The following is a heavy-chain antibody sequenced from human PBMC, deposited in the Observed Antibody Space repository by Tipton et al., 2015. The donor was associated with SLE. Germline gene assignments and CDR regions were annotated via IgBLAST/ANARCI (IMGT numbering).Heavy chain of an antibody. CDR1: GGSFSGYY. D-gene: IGHD1-26*01. Sequence: TLSLTCAVYGGSFSGYYWSWIRQPPGKGLEWIGYIYYRGSTNYNPSLKSRVTISVDKSKNQFSLKLSSVTAADTAVYYCARDPSSVGDYWGQGTLVTVSS. V-gene: IGHV4-59*12. CDR2: IYYRGST. J-gene: IGHJ4*02. CDR3: ARDPSSVGDY.